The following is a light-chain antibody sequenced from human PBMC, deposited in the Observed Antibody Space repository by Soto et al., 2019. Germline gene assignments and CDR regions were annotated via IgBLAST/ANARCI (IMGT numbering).Light chain of an antibody. J-gene: IGKJ4*01. V-gene: IGKV1-6*01. Sequence: AIQMTQSPSSLSASVGDRVTITCRASQGIRNDLGWYQQKPGKAPKLLIYAASNLQSGVPSRFSGSGSGTDFTLTISGLQPEDFATYFCQQGYTKSPLTFAGGTKVDI. CDR1: QGIRND. CDR3: QQGYTKSPLT. CDR2: AAS.